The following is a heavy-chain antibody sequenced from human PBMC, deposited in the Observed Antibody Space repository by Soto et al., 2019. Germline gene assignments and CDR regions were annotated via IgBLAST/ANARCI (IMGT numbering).Heavy chain of an antibody. V-gene: IGHV1-46*01. D-gene: IGHD2-2*01. J-gene: IGHJ4*02. CDR3: AREGPTAAKMFDY. Sequence: EASVKVSCKASGYTFSNYFMHWVRQAPGQGLEYMGTINPAGDATNHAQKFQDRLTMTRDTSTSTVYMELSSLRSEDTAVYFCAREGPTAAKMFDYWGQGTLVTVSS. CDR2: INPAGDAT. CDR1: GYTFSNYF.